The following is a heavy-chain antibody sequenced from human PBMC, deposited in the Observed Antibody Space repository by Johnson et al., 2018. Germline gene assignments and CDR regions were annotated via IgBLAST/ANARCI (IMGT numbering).Heavy chain of an antibody. CDR1: GFTFSSYG. J-gene: IGHJ6*03. CDR3: AKKGPLRFLEWPPSYYDYMDV. D-gene: IGHD3-3*01. Sequence: QVQLVESGGGVVQPGRSLRLSCAASGFTFSSYGMHWVRQAPGKGLEWVAVISYDGSNKYYADSVKGRFTISRDNSKNTLYLQMNSLRAEETAVYYCAKKGPLRFLEWPPSYYDYMDVWGKGTTVTVSS. CDR2: ISYDGSNK. V-gene: IGHV3-30*18.